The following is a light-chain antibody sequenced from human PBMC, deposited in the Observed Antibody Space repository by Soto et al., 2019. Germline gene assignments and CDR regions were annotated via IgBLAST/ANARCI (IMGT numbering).Light chain of an antibody. J-gene: IGKJ4*01. CDR2: GAS. V-gene: IGKV1-39*01. CDR1: QSISTY. CDR3: QQSYKAPLT. Sequence: DIQVTQSPSSVSASVVDSVTITCRASQSISTYLSWYQQKPGKAPKFLISGASSLQSGVPSRFSGSGSGTDFALTISTLQPEDYATYYCQQSYKAPLTFGGGTKVDIK.